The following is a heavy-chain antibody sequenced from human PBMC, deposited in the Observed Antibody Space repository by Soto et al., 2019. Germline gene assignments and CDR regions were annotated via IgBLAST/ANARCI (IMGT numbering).Heavy chain of an antibody. CDR1: GGSLSDYY. D-gene: IGHD6-6*01. CDR3: ARIEYSSPSVGL. Sequence: SETLSLTCAVYGGSLSDYYWNWLRQPPGKGLEKIGEVNHRGSSSYNPSLKSRVNISVDTSMNQFSLKLRSVTAADTAVYYCARIEYSSPSVGLWGQGTLVTVSS. J-gene: IGHJ4*02. V-gene: IGHV4-34*01. CDR2: VNHRGSS.